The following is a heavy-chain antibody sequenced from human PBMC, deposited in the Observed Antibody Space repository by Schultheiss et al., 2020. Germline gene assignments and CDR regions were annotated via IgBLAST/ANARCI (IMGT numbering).Heavy chain of an antibody. V-gene: IGHV4-59*08. CDR1: GGSISSYY. CDR2: IYYSGST. Sequence: SQPLSLTCTVSGGSISSYYWSWIRQPPGKGLEWIGYIYYSGSTNYNPSLKSRVTISVDTSKNQFSLKLSSVTAADTAVYYCARHLTLGIAAAGAYYGMDVWGQGTTVTGSS. CDR3: ARHLTLGIAAAGAYYGMDV. J-gene: IGHJ6*02. D-gene: IGHD6-13*01.